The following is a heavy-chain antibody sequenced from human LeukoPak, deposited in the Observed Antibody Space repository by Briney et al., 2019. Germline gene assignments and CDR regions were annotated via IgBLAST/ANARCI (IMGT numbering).Heavy chain of an antibody. CDR2: IIPIFGTA. D-gene: IGHD6-13*01. CDR3: ARDGRNYSSSWVYYFDY. J-gene: IGHJ4*02. CDR1: GYTFTSYD. V-gene: IGHV1-69*05. Sequence: SVKVSCEAFGYTFTSYDISWVRQAPGQGLEWMGGIIPIFGTANYAQKFQGRVTITTDESTSTAYMELSSLRSEDTAVYYCARDGRNYSSSWVYYFDYWGQGTLVTVSS.